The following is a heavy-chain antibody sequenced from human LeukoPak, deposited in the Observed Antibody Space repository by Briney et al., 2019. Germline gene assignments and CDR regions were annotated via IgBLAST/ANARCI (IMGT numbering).Heavy chain of an antibody. J-gene: IGHJ4*02. V-gene: IGHV3-49*04. CDR1: GITFGDYA. Sequence: LTGRSLRLSCTASGITFGDYAVSWVRQAPGKGLEWVSFIRVKAFGRTTEYAASVKGRFTISRDDSNNIAYLQMNSLKTEDTAVYFCTRDHNNVFDYWGQGTLVTVSS. CDR2: IRVKAFGRTT. D-gene: IGHD1-14*01. CDR3: TRDHNNVFDY.